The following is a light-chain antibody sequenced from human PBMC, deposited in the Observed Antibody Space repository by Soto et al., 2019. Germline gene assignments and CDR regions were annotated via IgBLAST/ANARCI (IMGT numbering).Light chain of an antibody. Sequence: QSVLTQPASVSASPGQSITISCTGTSSEVGAYNCVSWYQHHSGKAPKFMIHDVSNRPSGISNRFSGSKSGNTASLTISGLQADDEADYYCSSYTGGSTPYVFGTGTKVTVL. V-gene: IGLV2-14*03. CDR2: DVS. CDR3: SSYTGGSTPYV. J-gene: IGLJ1*01. CDR1: SSEVGAYNC.